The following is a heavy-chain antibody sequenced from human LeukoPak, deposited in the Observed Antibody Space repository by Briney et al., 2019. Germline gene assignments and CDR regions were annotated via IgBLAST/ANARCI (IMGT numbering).Heavy chain of an antibody. Sequence: SETLSLTCTVSGGSISSYYWSWVRQPPGRGLGRMGYIYYSGSTNYNPSLKSRVAISVDTSKNHFPLKLSSVTAADTALYYCAGTIAVPVYYFDYWGQGILVTVSS. D-gene: IGHD6-19*01. V-gene: IGHV4-59*01. CDR2: IYYSGST. J-gene: IGHJ4*02. CDR1: GGSISSYY. CDR3: AGTIAVPVYYFDY.